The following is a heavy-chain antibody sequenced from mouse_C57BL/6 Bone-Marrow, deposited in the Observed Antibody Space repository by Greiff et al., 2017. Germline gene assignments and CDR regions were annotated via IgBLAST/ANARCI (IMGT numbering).Heavy chain of an antibody. V-gene: IGHV1-55*01. J-gene: IGHJ3*01. CDR2: IYPGSGST. CDR1: GYTFTSYW. Sequence: QVQLQQPGAELVKPGASVKMSCKASGYTFTSYWLPWVKQRPGQGLEWIGDIYPGSGSTNYNEKFKSKATLTVDTSSSTAYMQLSSLTSGDSAVYYCARRFAYWGQGTLVTVTA. CDR3: ARRFAY.